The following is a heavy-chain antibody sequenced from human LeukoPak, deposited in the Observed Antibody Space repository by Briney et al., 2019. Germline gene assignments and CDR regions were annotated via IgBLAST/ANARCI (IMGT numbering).Heavy chain of an antibody. Sequence: PGWSLRLSCAASGFTFSSYSMNWVGQAPGKGLEWDSSISSSSGYIYYADSVKGRFTISRDNAKNSLYLQMNSLRADDTAVYYCAKDLGRYRNNFFDYWGQGNLVTVSS. D-gene: IGHD7-27*01. CDR3: AKDLGRYRNNFFDY. V-gene: IGHV3-21*04. CDR1: GFTFSSYS. J-gene: IGHJ4*02. CDR2: ISSSSGYI.